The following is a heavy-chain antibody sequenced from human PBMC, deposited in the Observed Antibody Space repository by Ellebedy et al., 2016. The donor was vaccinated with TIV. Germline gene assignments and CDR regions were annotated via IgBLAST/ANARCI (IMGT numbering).Heavy chain of an antibody. V-gene: IGHV4-38-2*02. D-gene: IGHD2-15*01. CDR3: ARDGGGSSPEGFDY. CDR1: GYSINSDYY. J-gene: IGHJ4*02. Sequence: SETLSLTCTVSGYSINSDYYWGWIRQPPGKGLEWIGSIYHSGTTYYSPPLESRVSISLDTSKNQFSLKLSSVIAADTAVYYCARDGGGSSPEGFDYWGRGTLVTVSS. CDR2: IYHSGTT.